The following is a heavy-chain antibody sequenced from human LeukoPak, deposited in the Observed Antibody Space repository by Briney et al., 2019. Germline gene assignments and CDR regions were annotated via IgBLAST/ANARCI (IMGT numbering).Heavy chain of an antibody. CDR2: INSDGSAT. CDR1: GFTFGSPW. V-gene: IGHV3-74*01. D-gene: IGHD3-16*02. CDR3: ARGTAGYHSSYFDY. Sequence: GGSLRLSCAASGFTFGSPWMHWVRQAPGKGLVWVSPINSDGSATAYADSVKGRFTISRDNAENTLYLQMNSLRAEDTAVYYCARGTAGYHSSYFDYWGQGTLVTVSS. J-gene: IGHJ4*02.